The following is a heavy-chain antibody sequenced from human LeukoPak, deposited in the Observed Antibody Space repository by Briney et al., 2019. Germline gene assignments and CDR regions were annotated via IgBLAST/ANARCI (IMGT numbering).Heavy chain of an antibody. D-gene: IGHD5-18*01. CDR3: ARCGYGDMDV. V-gene: IGHV4-59*01. J-gene: IGHJ4*02. CDR2: IYYSGST. CDR1: GGSISSYY. Sequence: TSETLSLTCTVSGGSISSYYWSWIRQPPGKGLEWIGYIYYSGSTNYNPSLKSRVTISVDTSKNQFSLKLSSVTAADTAVYYCARCGYGDMDVWGQGTLVTVSS.